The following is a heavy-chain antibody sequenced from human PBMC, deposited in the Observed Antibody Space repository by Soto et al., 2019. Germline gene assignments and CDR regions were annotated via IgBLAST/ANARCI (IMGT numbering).Heavy chain of an antibody. V-gene: IGHV3-30*18. CDR2: ISYDGSNK. J-gene: IGHJ4*02. D-gene: IGHD4-4*01. Sequence: PGGSLRLSCAASGFAFSTYGIHWVRQAPGKGLEWVAVISYDGSNKYYADSVKGRFTISRDNSKNTLYLQMSSLRAEDTAVYYCAKDYTDYTYSFDYWGQGTLVTVSS. CDR1: GFAFSTYG. CDR3: AKDYTDYTYSFDY.